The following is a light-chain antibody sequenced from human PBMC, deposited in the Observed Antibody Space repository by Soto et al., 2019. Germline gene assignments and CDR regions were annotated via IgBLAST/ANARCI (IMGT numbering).Light chain of an antibody. V-gene: IGLV1-40*01. CDR2: TDN. J-gene: IGLJ1*01. Sequence: QSVLTQPPSVSWAPGQRVTISCTGRSPNIGAGYDVHWYHQLPGTAPKLLVSTDNHRPSGVPDRLSAYKSGASDSLAITGRQAEDAAHYYFQSYDKTLTFYVFGTVTK. CDR3: QSYDKTLTFYV. CDR1: SPNIGAGYD.